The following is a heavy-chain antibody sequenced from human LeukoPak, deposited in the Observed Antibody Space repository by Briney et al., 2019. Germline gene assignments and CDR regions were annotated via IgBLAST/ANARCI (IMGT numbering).Heavy chain of an antibody. Sequence: SVKISCKASGGTFSSYAISWVRQAPGQGLEWMGGIIPIFGTANYAQKFQGRVTITADESTSTAYMELSSLRSEDTAVYYCARDQKDYYGSSDIWGQGAMVTVSS. V-gene: IGHV1-69*13. CDR2: IIPIFGTA. D-gene: IGHD3-10*01. CDR1: GGTFSSYA. J-gene: IGHJ3*02. CDR3: ARDQKDYYGSSDI.